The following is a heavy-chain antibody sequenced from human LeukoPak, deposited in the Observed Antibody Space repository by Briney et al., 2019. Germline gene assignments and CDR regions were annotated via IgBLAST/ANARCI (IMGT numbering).Heavy chain of an antibody. CDR1: GFTFSSYA. Sequence: GGSLRLSCAASGFTFSSYAMHWVRQAPGKGLEWVAVISYDGSNKYYADSVKGRFTISRDNSKNTLYLQMNSLRAEDTAVYYCAKDVGGRSVSSSWYGYWGQGTLVTVSS. V-gene: IGHV3-30*04. D-gene: IGHD6-13*01. J-gene: IGHJ4*02. CDR3: AKDVGGRSVSSSWYGY. CDR2: ISYDGSNK.